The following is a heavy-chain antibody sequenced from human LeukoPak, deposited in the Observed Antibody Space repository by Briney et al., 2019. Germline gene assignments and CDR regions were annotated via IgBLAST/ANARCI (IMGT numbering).Heavy chain of an antibody. D-gene: IGHD5-24*01. CDR1: GYTFTSYY. J-gene: IGHJ3*02. V-gene: IGHV1-46*01. CDR3: ARIRDGYNDAYDI. CDR2: INPTGGST. Sequence: ASVKVSCKASGYTFTSYYMHWVRQAPGEGLEWMGIINPTGGSTSYAQKFQGRVTMTRDTSTSTVYMELSRLRSEDTAIYYCARIRDGYNDAYDIWGQGTVVTVPA.